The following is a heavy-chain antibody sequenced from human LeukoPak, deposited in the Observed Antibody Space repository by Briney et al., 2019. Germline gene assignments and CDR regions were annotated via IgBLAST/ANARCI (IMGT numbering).Heavy chain of an antibody. CDR2: IIPILGIA. V-gene: IGHV1-69*04. Sequence: SVRVSCKASGGTFSSYAISWVRQAPGQGLEWMGRIIPILGIANYAQKFQGRVTITADKSTSTAYMELSSLRSEDTAVYYCARDWGSSGTGGYWGQGTLVTVSS. D-gene: IGHD6-25*01. J-gene: IGHJ4*02. CDR3: ARDWGSSGTGGY. CDR1: GGTFSSYA.